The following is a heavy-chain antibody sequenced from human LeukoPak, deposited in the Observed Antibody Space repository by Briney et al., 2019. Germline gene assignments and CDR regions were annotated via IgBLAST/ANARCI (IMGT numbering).Heavy chain of an antibody. D-gene: IGHD1-26*01. CDR1: GGSISNYY. CDR2: IYYSGST. CDR3: ARYTRGRNGMDV. J-gene: IGHJ6*02. V-gene: IGHV4-59*08. Sequence: SETLSLTCTVSGGSISNYYWSWIRQPPGKGLEWIGYIYYSGSTNYNPSLKSQVTISVDTSKNQFSLKLSSVTAADTAVYYCARYTRGRNGMDVWGQGTTVTVSS.